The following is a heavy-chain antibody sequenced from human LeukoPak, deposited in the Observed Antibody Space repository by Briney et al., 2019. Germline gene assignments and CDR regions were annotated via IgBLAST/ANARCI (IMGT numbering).Heavy chain of an antibody. Sequence: SETLSLTCAVYGESFDGFYWNWIRQSPGKGLEWLGEVNYIGRSNYNPALESRIAISADPSKRQFSLKLTSVTAADTAVYYCAIRLTTSRLATATTWFDPWGQGTLVSVSS. J-gene: IGHJ5*02. D-gene: IGHD1-1*01. CDR2: VNYIGRS. CDR1: GESFDGFY. CDR3: AIRLTTSRLATATTWFDP. V-gene: IGHV4-34*01.